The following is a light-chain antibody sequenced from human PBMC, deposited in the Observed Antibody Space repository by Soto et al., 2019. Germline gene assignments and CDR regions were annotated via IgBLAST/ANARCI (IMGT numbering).Light chain of an antibody. CDR3: QQSYCTSPYT. CDR1: QSISSY. V-gene: IGKV1-39*01. J-gene: IGKJ2*01. Sequence: DIQMTQSPSSLSASVGDRVTITCRASQSISSYLNWYQQKPGKAPKLLIYAASSLQTGVPSRFSGSGSGTDFSLLISSLQPEDFSTYYCQQSYCTSPYTFGQGTKLEIK. CDR2: AAS.